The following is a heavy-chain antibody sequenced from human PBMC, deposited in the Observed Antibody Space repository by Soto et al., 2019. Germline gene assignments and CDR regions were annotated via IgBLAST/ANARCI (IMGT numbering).Heavy chain of an antibody. J-gene: IGHJ4*02. CDR3: ARGPEKYYDYIWGSYRYTAIDY. Sequence: QVQLQQWGAGLLKPSETLSLTCAVYGGSFSGYYWSWIRQPPGKGLEWIGEINHSGSTNYNPSLKTRVTISVDTSKNQFSRKLSSVTAADTAVYYCARGPEKYYDYIWGSYRYTAIDYWGQGTLVAVSS. D-gene: IGHD3-16*02. CDR1: GGSFSGYY. V-gene: IGHV4-34*01. CDR2: INHSGST.